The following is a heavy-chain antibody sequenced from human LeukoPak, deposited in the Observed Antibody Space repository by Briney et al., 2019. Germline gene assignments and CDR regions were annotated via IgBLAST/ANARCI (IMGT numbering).Heavy chain of an antibody. Sequence: ASVKVSCKASGYTFTSYYMHWVRQAPGQGLEWMGIINPSGGSTSYAQKFQGRVTMTRDMSTSTVYMELSSLRSEDTAVYYCARDDPGMDALDIWGQGTMVTVSS. CDR1: GYTFTSYY. CDR2: INPSGGST. J-gene: IGHJ3*02. CDR3: ARDDPGMDALDI. V-gene: IGHV1-46*01. D-gene: IGHD6-13*01.